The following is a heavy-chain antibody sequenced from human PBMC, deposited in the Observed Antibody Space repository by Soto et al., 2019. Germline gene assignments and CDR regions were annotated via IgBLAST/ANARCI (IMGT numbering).Heavy chain of an antibody. CDR1: GGTFSSYA. V-gene: IGHV1-69*13. J-gene: IGHJ4*02. CDR3: AREEWFGELLYRSGDDY. D-gene: IGHD3-10*01. CDR2: IIPIFGTA. Sequence: GASVKVSCKASGGTFSSYAISWVRQAPGQGLEWMGGIIPIFGTANYAQKFQGRVTITADESTSTAYMELSSLRSEDTAVYYCAREEWFGELLYRSGDDYWGQGTLVTVSS.